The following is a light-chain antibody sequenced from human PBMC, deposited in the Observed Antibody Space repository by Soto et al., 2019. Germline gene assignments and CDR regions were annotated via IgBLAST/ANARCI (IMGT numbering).Light chain of an antibody. J-gene: IGLJ3*02. Sequence: QSALTQPASVSASPGQSITISCTGTSSDVGGYKFVSWYQHHPGKAPKLMIYEVNNRPSGVSNRFSGSKSGNTASLTISGLQPEDEADYYCRSYTSANTRVFGGGTKLTVL. CDR3: RSYTSANTRV. V-gene: IGLV2-14*01. CDR1: SSDVGGYKF. CDR2: EVN.